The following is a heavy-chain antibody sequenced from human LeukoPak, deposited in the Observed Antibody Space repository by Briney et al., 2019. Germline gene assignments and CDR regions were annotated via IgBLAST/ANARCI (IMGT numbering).Heavy chain of an antibody. D-gene: IGHD3-10*01. J-gene: IGHJ4*02. Sequence: GGSLRLSCAASGFTFSSSWMHWLRQAPGKGLVWVSRISSDGSSTSYADSVKGRFTISRDNAKSTLYLQMNSLRAEDTALYFCASHGYYSSGSYCHHWGQGTLVSVSS. V-gene: IGHV3-74*01. CDR1: GFTFSSSW. CDR3: ASHGYYSSGSYCHH. CDR2: ISSDGSST.